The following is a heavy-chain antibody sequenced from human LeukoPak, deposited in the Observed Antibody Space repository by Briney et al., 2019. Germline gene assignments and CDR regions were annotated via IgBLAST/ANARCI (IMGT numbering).Heavy chain of an antibody. Sequence: ASVKVSCKASGGTFSSYAISWVRQAPGQGLEWMGGIIPIFGTANYAQKFQGRVTITADESTSTAYMELSSLRSEDTAVYYCARSVVQSRGRRGDASDIWGQGTMVTVSS. D-gene: IGHD3-10*01. CDR2: IIPIFGTA. CDR1: GGTFSSYA. CDR3: ARSVVQSRGRRGDASDI. V-gene: IGHV1-69*13. J-gene: IGHJ3*02.